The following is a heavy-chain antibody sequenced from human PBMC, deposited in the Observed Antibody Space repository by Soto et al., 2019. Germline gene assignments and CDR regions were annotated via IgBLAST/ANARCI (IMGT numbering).Heavy chain of an antibody. CDR2: ISWNSGSI. D-gene: IGHD3-3*01. J-gene: IGHJ3*02. CDR3: AKDIGITIFGVVSNAFDI. V-gene: IGHV3-9*01. CDR1: GFTFDDYA. Sequence: GGSLRLSCAASGFTFDDYAMHWVRQAPGKGLEWVSGISWNSGSIGYADSVKGRFTISRDNAKNSLYLQMNSLRAEDTALYYCAKDIGITIFGVVSNAFDIWCQATMVTVS.